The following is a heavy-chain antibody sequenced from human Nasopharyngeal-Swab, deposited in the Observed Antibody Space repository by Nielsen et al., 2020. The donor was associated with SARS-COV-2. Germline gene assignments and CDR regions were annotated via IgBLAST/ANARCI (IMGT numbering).Heavy chain of an antibody. J-gene: IGHJ4*02. Sequence: GGSLRLSCAASGFTFDDYAMHWVRQAPGKGLEWVSGISWNSGSIGYADSVKGRFTISRDNAKNSLYLQMNSLRVEDTALYYCASSINYDSSGYYDYWGQGTLVTVSS. CDR2: ISWNSGSI. CDR1: GFTFDDYA. D-gene: IGHD3-22*01. V-gene: IGHV3-9*01. CDR3: ASSINYDSSGYYDY.